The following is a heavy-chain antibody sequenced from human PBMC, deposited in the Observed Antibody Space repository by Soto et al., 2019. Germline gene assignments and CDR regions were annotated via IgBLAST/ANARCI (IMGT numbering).Heavy chain of an antibody. CDR2: ISAYNGNT. J-gene: IGHJ6*04. V-gene: IGHV1-18*01. CDR3: ARDFSDIVVVPAARPGDV. CDR1: GYTFTSYG. D-gene: IGHD2-2*01. Sequence: ASVKVSCKASGYTFTSYGISWVRQAPGQGLEWMGWISAYNGNTNYAQKLQGRVTMTTDTSTSTAYMELRSLRSDDTAVYYCARDFSDIVVVPAARPGDVWGKGTTVTVSS.